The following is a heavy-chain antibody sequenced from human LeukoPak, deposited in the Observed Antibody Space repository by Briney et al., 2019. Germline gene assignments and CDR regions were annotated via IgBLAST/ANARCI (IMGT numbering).Heavy chain of an antibody. CDR3: AKEQTSSGYFDY. D-gene: IGHD3-10*01. Sequence: QPGGSLRLSCAASGFTFNNYAMSWVRQAPGKGLEWVAAISGNGGRTYYTDSVKGRFTISRDSPKNTLYLLMNSLSAEDTALYYCAKEQTSSGYFDYWGQGTLVTVSS. J-gene: IGHJ4*02. CDR2: ISGNGGRT. CDR1: GFTFNNYA. V-gene: IGHV3-23*01.